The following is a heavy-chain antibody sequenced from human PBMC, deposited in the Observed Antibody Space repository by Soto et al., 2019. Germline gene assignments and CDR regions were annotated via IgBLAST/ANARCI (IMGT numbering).Heavy chain of an antibody. V-gene: IGHV3-15*01. D-gene: IGHD3-9*01. J-gene: IGHJ4*02. CDR3: TTGIYYDILTGYHNVAY. CDR2: IKSKTDGGTA. Sequence: LRLSCVASGFTLSHPWMTWVRQAAGKGLEWVGRIKSKTDGGTADYAAPVKGRATISRDDSKNTVYLQMNSLKTEYTAVYYCTTGIYYDILTGYHNVAYWGQGALVTVSS. CDR1: GFTLSHPW.